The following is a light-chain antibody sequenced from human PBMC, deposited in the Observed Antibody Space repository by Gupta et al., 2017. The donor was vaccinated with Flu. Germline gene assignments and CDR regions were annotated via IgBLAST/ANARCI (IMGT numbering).Light chain of an antibody. V-gene: IGKV1-39*01. Sequence: DVQMTQSPSSLSASVGDRVIITCRASQGTSVYLNWYQQKPGKPPKLLIYAASALHSGVPSRFSGSGYETDFTLTIDGLQPDDFATYYCQQSLFTPRTFGQGTKVEV. J-gene: IGKJ1*01. CDR2: AAS. CDR1: QGTSVY. CDR3: QQSLFTPRT.